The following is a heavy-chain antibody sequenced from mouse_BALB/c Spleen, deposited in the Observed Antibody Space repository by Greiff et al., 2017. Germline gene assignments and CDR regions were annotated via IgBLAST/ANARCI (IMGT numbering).Heavy chain of an antibody. CDR3: ARDRYDEDAYYAMDY. CDR1: GYSITSDYA. V-gene: IGHV3-2*02. J-gene: IGHJ4*01. D-gene: IGHD2-14*01. Sequence: EVKLMESGPGLVKPSQSLSLTCTVTGYSITSDYAWNWIRQFPGNKLEWMGYISYSGSTSYNPTLKSRISITRDTSKNQFFLQLNSVTTEDTATYYCARDRYDEDAYYAMDYGGQGTSGTVSS. CDR2: ISYSGST.